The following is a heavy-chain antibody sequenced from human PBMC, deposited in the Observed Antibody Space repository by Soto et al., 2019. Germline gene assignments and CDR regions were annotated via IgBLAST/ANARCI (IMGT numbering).Heavy chain of an antibody. D-gene: IGHD1-7*01. CDR3: ARLGTMAEPDG. V-gene: IGHV5-51*01. J-gene: IGHJ4*02. CDR1: GYSFTSYW. Sequence: SLKISCTGSGYSFTSYWIGWVRQMPGKGLEWMGIIYPGDSETRYSPSFEGQVTISVDKSTSTAYLQWSSLKASDTAMYYCARLGTMAEPDGWGQGTLVTVSS. CDR2: IYPGDSET.